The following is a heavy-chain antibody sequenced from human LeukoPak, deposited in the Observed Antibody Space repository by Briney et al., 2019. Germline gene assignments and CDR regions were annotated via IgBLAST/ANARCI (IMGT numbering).Heavy chain of an antibody. D-gene: IGHD6-19*01. J-gene: IGHJ5*02. CDR2: ISGSSSYT. V-gene: IGHV3-21*01. CDR3: ARDQSSVAGTTYNWFDP. CDR1: GFTFSDYW. Sequence: GGSLRLSCAASGFTFSDYWTSWVRQAPGKGLEWVSSISGSSSYTYYADSVKGRFTISRDNAKNSLYLQMNSLRAEDTAVYYCARDQSSVAGTTYNWFDPWGQGTLVTVSS.